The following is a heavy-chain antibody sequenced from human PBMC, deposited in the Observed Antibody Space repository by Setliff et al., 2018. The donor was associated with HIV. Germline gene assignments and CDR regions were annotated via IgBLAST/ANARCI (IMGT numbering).Heavy chain of an antibody. CDR3: ARGWQLELPGIYYYYMDV. CDR2: ISYSGST. J-gene: IGHJ6*03. Sequence: SETLSLTCTVSGGSISSGGYYWCWIRQHPGKGLVWVGYISYSGSTNYNASLKSRDTMSVETSKNQFSLNLSSMTAADTAVYYCARGWQLELPGIYYYYMDVWGKGTPVTVSS. V-gene: IGHV4-61*08. D-gene: IGHD1-7*01. CDR1: GGSISSGGYY.